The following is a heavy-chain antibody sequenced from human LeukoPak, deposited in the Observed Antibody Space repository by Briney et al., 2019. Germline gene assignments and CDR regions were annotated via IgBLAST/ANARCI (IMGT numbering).Heavy chain of an antibody. V-gene: IGHV3-23*01. D-gene: IGHD3-22*01. Sequence: GGSLRLSCAASGFTFSSYAMSWVRQAPGKGLEWVSAISGSGGSTYYADSVKGRFTIPRDNSKNTLYLQMNSLRAEDTAVYYCANLYDSSGYYLVGAFDIWGQGTMVTVSS. CDR1: GFTFSSYA. CDR2: ISGSGGST. CDR3: ANLYDSSGYYLVGAFDI. J-gene: IGHJ3*02.